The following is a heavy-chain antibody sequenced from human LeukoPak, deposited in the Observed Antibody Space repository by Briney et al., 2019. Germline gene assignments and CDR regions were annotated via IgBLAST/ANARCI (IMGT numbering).Heavy chain of an antibody. CDR2: INPSGGST. D-gene: IGHD3-10*01. CDR1: GYTFTSYY. V-gene: IGHV1-46*01. Sequence: SVKVSCKASGYTFTSYYIHWVRQAPGQGLEWMGTINPSGGSTNYAQMFQGRVTMTRDTSTSTVYMELSSLTSEDTAFYHCARDRVYGSGRYYFFDYWGQGTLVTVSS. CDR3: ARDRVYGSGRYYFFDY. J-gene: IGHJ4*02.